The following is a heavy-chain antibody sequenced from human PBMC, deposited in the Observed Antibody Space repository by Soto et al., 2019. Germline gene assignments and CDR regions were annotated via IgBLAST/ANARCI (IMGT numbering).Heavy chain of an antibody. CDR1: GYTFTSYG. CDR3: ARDRGPIAVRNHYYYYYGMDV. V-gene: IGHV1-18*04. CDR2: ISAYNGNT. Sequence: GSSVKVSCKASGYTFTSYGISWVRQAPGQGLEWMGWISAYNGNTNYAQKLQGRVTMTTDTSTSTAYMELRSLRSDDTAVYYCARDRGPIAVRNHYYYYYGMDVWGQGTKVTVSS. D-gene: IGHD6-19*01. J-gene: IGHJ6*02.